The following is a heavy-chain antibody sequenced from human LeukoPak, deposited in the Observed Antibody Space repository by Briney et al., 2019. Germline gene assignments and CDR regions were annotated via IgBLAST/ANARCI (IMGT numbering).Heavy chain of an antibody. CDR1: GGSISSYY. D-gene: IGHD2-15*01. V-gene: IGHV4-59*01. CDR3: ARVKRCCSGDDCSTNWFDP. J-gene: IGHJ5*02. Sequence: SETLSLTCTVSGGSISSYYWTWIRQPPTKGLEWIGYIFYTGSTNYNPSLKSRVTISVDTSKNQFSLKLTSVSVADTAVYYCARVKRCCSGDDCSTNWFDPWGQGTLVTVSS. CDR2: IFYTGST.